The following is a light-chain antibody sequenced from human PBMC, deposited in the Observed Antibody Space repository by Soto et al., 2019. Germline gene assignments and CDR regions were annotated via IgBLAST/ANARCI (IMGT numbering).Light chain of an antibody. J-gene: IGKJ1*01. CDR1: QSISSW. Sequence: DIQMTQTPSTLSASVGDRVTITCRASQSISSWLAWYQQKPGKAPKLLIYDASSLESGVPSRFSGSGSGTEFTLTISSLQHDDFASYYCQHYNSFPLTFGQGTKVEVK. CDR3: QHYNSFPLT. CDR2: DAS. V-gene: IGKV1-5*01.